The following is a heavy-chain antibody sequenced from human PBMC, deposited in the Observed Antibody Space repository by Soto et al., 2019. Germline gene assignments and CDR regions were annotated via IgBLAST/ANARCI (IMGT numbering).Heavy chain of an antibody. Sequence: QVQLVQSGAEVKKPGASVKVSCKASGYTFTDHYLLWVRQAPGQGLEWMGWMDPNNGATNFAQKFQGRVTMTRDTSISTAYLEIPRLKSDDTAVYFCARARRLSGGHRASEFWGQGTLVTVSS. CDR2: MDPNNGAT. CDR3: ARARRLSGGHRASEF. D-gene: IGHD3-16*01. CDR1: GYTFTDHY. V-gene: IGHV1-2*02. J-gene: IGHJ1*01.